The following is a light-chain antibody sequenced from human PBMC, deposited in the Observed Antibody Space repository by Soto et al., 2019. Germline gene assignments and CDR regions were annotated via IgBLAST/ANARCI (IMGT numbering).Light chain of an antibody. J-gene: IGKJ4*02. CDR3: QPANSVPLT. CDR2: AAS. CDR1: KGISSW. Sequence: DIQMTQSPSSVXXSVGDRVTITCRTSKGISSWLAWYQQNPGKAPRLLIYAASSLQSGVPSRFSGRESGTDVTLTISSLHPEDFATYYCQPANSVPLTFGEGTQGEIK. V-gene: IGKV1-12*01.